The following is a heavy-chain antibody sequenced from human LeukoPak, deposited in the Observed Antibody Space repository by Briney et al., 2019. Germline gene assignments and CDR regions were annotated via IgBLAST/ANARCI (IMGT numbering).Heavy chain of an antibody. CDR3: AREEGRNFGY. V-gene: IGHV6-1*01. CDR2: TYYRSKWYN. J-gene: IGHJ4*02. CDR1: GDSVSNNSVA. Sequence: SQTLSLTCGISGDSVSNNSVAWNWIRQSPSRGLEWLGRTYYRSKWYNDYALSVKSRITINSDTSRNQFSLQLNSVTPEDTAVYYCAREEGRNFGYWGQGTLITVSS.